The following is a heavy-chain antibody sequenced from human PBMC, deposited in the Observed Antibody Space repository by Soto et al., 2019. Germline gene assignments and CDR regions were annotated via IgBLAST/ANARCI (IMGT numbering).Heavy chain of an antibody. Sequence: PGGSLRLSCAVSGFTFSSYAMSWFRQAPGKGLEWVSAISGSGGSTYYADSVKGRFTISRDNSKNTLYLQMNSLRAEDTAVYYCAKNVAGAKFQSPDYWGQGTLVTVSS. J-gene: IGHJ4*02. CDR1: GFTFSSYA. CDR2: ISGSGGST. V-gene: IGHV3-23*01. CDR3: AKNVAGAKFQSPDY. D-gene: IGHD1-26*01.